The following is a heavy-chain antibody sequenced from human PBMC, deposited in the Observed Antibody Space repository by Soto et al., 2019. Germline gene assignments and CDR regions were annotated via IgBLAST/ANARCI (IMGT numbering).Heavy chain of an antibody. V-gene: IGHV3-21*01. CDR2: ISSSSSYI. Sequence: PGGSLRLSCAASGFTFSSYSMNWVRQAPGKGLEWVSSISSSSSYIYYADSVKGRFTISRDNAKNSLYLQMNSLRAEDTAVYYCARDRHDSSGYLGYCGQGPLVTVSS. CDR3: ARDRHDSSGYLGY. D-gene: IGHD3-22*01. CDR1: GFTFSSYS. J-gene: IGHJ4*02.